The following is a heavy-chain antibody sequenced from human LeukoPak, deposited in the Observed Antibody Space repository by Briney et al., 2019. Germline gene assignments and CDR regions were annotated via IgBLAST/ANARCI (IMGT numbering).Heavy chain of an antibody. J-gene: IGHJ4*02. CDR1: GFIFSSYA. V-gene: IGHV3-23*01. Sequence: GGSLRLSCAASGFIFSSYAMSWVRQAPGKGLEWVSDIKGSGGNTYYADSVKGRFTISRDNSKNTLYLQMNSLRAEDTALYYCAKDVGDFWRPLDDWGQGTLVTVSS. CDR2: IKGSGGNT. CDR3: AKDVGDFWRPLDD. D-gene: IGHD3-3*01.